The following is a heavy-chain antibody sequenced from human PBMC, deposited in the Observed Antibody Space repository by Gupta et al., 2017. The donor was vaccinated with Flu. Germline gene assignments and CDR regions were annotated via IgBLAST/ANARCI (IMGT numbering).Heavy chain of an antibody. CDR3: AGSYDSSGYYYELY. J-gene: IGHJ4*02. V-gene: IGHV3-33*01. CDR1: GFTFSSYG. Sequence: QVQLVESGGGVVQPGRSLRLSCAASGFTFSSYGMHWVRQAPGKGLEWVAVIWYDGSNKYYADSVKGRFTISRDNSKNTLYLQMNSLRAEDTAVYYCAGSYDSSGYYYELYWGQGTLVTVSS. D-gene: IGHD3-22*01. CDR2: IWYDGSNK.